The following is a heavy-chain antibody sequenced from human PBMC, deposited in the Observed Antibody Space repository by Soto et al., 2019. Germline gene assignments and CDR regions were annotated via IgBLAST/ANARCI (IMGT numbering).Heavy chain of an antibody. CDR2: IIPIFGTA. J-gene: IGHJ6*02. V-gene: IGHV1-69*13. CDR1: GGTFSSYA. CDR3: ARVGYSYDYYYGMDV. D-gene: IGHD5-18*01. Sequence: AASVKVSCKASGGTFSSYAISWVRQAPGQGLEWMGGIIPIFGTANYAQKFQGRVTITADESTSTAYMELSSLRSEDTAVYYCARVGYSYDYYYGMDVWGQGTTVTVSS.